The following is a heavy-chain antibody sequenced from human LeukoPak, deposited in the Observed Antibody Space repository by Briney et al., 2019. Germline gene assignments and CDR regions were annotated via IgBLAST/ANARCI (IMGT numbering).Heavy chain of an antibody. J-gene: IGHJ4*02. CDR1: GYSFTSYW. CDR3: ASTYSSSWDMVDY. Sequence: GESLKISCKGSGYSFTSYWIGWVRQMPGKGLEWMGIIYPGDSDTRYSPSSQGQVTISADKSISTAYLQWSSLKASDTAMYYCASTYSSSWDMVDYWGQGTLVTVSS. V-gene: IGHV5-51*01. CDR2: IYPGDSDT. D-gene: IGHD6-13*01.